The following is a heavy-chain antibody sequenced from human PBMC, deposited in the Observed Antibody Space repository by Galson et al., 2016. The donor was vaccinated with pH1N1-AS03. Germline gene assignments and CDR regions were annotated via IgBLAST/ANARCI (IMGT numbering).Heavy chain of an antibody. CDR2: IFTSGST. D-gene: IGHD3-3*01. CDR3: ARGKSAGYYFDY. CDR1: GGSISSDSYY. V-gene: IGHV4-61*09. J-gene: IGHJ4*02. Sequence: LSLTCTVPGGSISSDSYYWSWIRQPAGKGLEWIGYIFTSGSTNYNPSLKSRLTISLDTSKNQFSLKLNSVTAADTAVYYCARGKSAGYYFDYWGQGTLVPVSS.